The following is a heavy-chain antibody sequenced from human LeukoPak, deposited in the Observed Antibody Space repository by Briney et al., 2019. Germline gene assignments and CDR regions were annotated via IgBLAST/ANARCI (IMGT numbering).Heavy chain of an antibody. V-gene: IGHV1-69*05. CDR2: IIPIFGTA. Sequence: ASVKVSCKASGGTFSSYAISWVRQAPGQGLEWMGGIIPIFGTANYAQKFQGRVTITTDESTSTAYMELSSLRSEDTAVYYCARGGYCSSTSCWENWFDPWGQGTLVTVSS. CDR1: GGTFSSYA. J-gene: IGHJ5*02. D-gene: IGHD2-2*01. CDR3: ARGGYCSSTSCWENWFDP.